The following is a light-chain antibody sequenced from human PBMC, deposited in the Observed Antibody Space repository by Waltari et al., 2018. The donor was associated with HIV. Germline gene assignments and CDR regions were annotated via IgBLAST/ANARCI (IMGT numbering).Light chain of an antibody. CDR3: SSYAGPNHLL. Sequence: QSALTRPPSASGSPGQSSTFSCTGTSTDAGAYTFVSWYQQHPGKAPKLIIYGVNHRPSGVPDRFSGSKSGNTASLTVSGLQADDEADYYCSSYAGPNHLLFGGGTKLTVL. CDR1: STDAGAYTF. V-gene: IGLV2-8*01. CDR2: GVN. J-gene: IGLJ2*01.